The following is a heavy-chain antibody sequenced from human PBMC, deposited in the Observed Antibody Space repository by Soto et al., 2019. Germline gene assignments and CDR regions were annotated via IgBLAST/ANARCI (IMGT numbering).Heavy chain of an antibody. V-gene: IGHV1-8*01. CDR3: ARVGKGWLGGDAFDI. CDR1: GYTFTSYD. CDR2: MNPNSGNT. D-gene: IGHD6-19*01. J-gene: IGHJ3*02. Sequence: QVQLVQSGAEVKKPGASVKVSCKASGYTFTSYDINWVRQATGQGLEWMGWMNPNSGNTGYAQKSPGRVTMTRNTSISTAYMELRSLKSEDTAVYYCARVGKGWLGGDAFDIWGQGTMVTVSS.